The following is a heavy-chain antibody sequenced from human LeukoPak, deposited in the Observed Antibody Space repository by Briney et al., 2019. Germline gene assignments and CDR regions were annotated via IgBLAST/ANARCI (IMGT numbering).Heavy chain of an antibody. Sequence: GESLKISCKGSGYSFTSYWIGWVRQLPGKGLEWTGIIYPGDSDTRYSPSFQGQVTISADKSISTAYLQWSSLKASDTAMYYCARSEESTVTTLDYWGQGTLVTVSS. CDR2: IYPGDSDT. CDR3: ARSEESTVTTLDY. CDR1: GYSFTSYW. D-gene: IGHD4-17*01. J-gene: IGHJ4*02. V-gene: IGHV5-51*01.